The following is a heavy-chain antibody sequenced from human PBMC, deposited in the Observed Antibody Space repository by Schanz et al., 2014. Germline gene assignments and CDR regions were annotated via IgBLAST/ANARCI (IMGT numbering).Heavy chain of an antibody. CDR1: GSIFSSYG. CDR2: NWYDGSNK. V-gene: IGHV3-33*01. CDR3: ARARRRKTSPSTRAVRHYCSYGITA. D-gene: IGHD2-2*01. Sequence: QVQLVESGGGVVQPGRSLRLSCAAAGSIFSSYGLHWVRQAPGQGLEWVAFNWYDGSNKYSADSVKGRFTISRDNSKNTLYLQRNSIRAEDKTVLICARARRRKTSPSTRAVRHYCSYGITAWGQGTLVTVSS. J-gene: IGHJ5*01.